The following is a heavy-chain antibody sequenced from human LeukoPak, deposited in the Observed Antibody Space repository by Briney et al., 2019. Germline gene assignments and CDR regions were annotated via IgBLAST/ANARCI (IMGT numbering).Heavy chain of an antibody. Sequence: GGSLRLSCAASGFSFSDDWVCWVRQAPGKGLQWVANINQDGSKKYYADSLKGRFTIPRDNARNSLYLQMSSLRAEDTAVYYCARDHAYRADYWGQGTLVAVSS. V-gene: IGHV3-7*01. D-gene: IGHD2-2*01. J-gene: IGHJ4*02. CDR1: GFSFSDDW. CDR2: INQDGSKK. CDR3: ARDHAYRADY.